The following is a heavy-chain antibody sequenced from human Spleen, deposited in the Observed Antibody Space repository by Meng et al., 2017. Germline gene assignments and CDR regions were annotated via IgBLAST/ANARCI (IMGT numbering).Heavy chain of an antibody. CDR3: AKDYGDYGGWYFDL. D-gene: IGHD4-17*01. CDR1: GFTFRDYC. J-gene: IGHJ2*01. V-gene: IGHV3-11*01. CDR2: ISLVGSAK. Sequence: QVQWLAPWGGLFKPEGSLTLSCAASGFTFRDYCMSWIRQAPGKGLECISYISLVGSAKYYADSVKGRFTISRDNAQNSLYLQMNSLRAEDTALYYCAKDYGDYGGWYFDLWGRGTLVTVSS.